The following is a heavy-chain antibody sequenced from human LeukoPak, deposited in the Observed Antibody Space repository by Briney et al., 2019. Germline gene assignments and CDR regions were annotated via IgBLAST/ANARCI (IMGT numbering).Heavy chain of an antibody. CDR2: VIRDGSFT. D-gene: IGHD5-24*01. J-gene: IGHJ4*02. V-gene: IGHV3-74*01. CDR1: GFTFRNYW. CDR3: VRDGDDFNFDY. Sequence: GGSLRLSCAASGFTFRNYWMHWVRQAPGKGLVWVSRVIRDGSFTNYADSVKGRFTISRDNAKNTSYLQMNSLRAEDTAVYYCVRDGDDFNFDYWGQGSLVTVSS.